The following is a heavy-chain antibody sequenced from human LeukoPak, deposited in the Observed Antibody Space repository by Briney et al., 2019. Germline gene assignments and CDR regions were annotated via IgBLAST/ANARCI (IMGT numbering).Heavy chain of an antibody. Sequence: GGSLRLSCVASGFIFSSHAMSWVRQAPGKGLEWVSSISGSGGSTSYADSVKGRFTISRDNSKDTLYLQMNSLRAEDTAVYYCAKGRTSGPYDAFDIWGQGTMVTVSS. V-gene: IGHV3-23*01. CDR3: AKGRTSGPYDAFDI. CDR1: GFIFSSHA. CDR2: ISGSGGST. D-gene: IGHD1-26*01. J-gene: IGHJ3*02.